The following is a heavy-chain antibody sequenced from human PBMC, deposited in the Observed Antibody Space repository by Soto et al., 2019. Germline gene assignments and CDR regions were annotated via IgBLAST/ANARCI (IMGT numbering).Heavy chain of an antibody. D-gene: IGHD5-18*01. J-gene: IGHJ6*02. CDR2: IIPIFGTA. CDR3: ARDTIRNSYGYLGRYGMDV. V-gene: IGHV1-69*06. CDR1: GGTFSSYA. Sequence: GASVKVSCKAAGGTFSSYAISWVRQAPGQGLEWMGGIIPIFGTANYAQKFQGRVTITADKSTSTAYMELSSLRSEDTAVYYCARDTIRNSYGYLGRYGMDVWGQGTTVTVSS.